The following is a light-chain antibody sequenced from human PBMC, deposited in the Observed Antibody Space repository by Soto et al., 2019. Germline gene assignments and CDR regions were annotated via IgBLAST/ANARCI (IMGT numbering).Light chain of an antibody. Sequence: QSVLAQPASVSGSPGQSITISCTGTSSDIGDSNFVSWYQHHPGKAPKLLIYDVSDRPSRISSRFSGSKSANTASLTISGLQAEDEAFYYCSSYTTTNNVRFVFGSGTKLTVL. V-gene: IGLV2-14*01. CDR1: SSDIGDSNF. CDR3: SSYTTTNNVRFV. J-gene: IGLJ1*01. CDR2: DVS.